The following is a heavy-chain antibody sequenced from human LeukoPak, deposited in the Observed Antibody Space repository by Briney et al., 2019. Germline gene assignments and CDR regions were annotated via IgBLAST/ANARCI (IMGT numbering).Heavy chain of an antibody. CDR1: GGPIRDFY. V-gene: IGHV4-59*08. D-gene: IGHD5-24*01. CDR2: SYYSGST. CDR3: TRHKRWLQSPDAFDV. J-gene: IGHJ3*01. Sequence: SETLSLTCTVSGGPIRDFYWSWIRLPPGKGLEWIGYSYYSGSTSYNPSLQSRVAISVDMSKSQFSLELSSVTAADTAIYYCTRHKRWLQSPDAFDVWGQGTMF.